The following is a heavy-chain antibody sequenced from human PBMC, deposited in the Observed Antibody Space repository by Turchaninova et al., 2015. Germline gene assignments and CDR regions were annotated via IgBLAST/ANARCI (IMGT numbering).Heavy chain of an antibody. V-gene: IGHV4-59*01. J-gene: IGHJ3*02. Sequence: QVQLQESGPGLVTPSETLSPTCTDSGDSINSNYWSWNRQAPGKGLEWIGYVYYSGSTIYNPSLKSRVTISVETSKNQFSLKVNSVIAADTAVYSCARGREALDIWGQGTLVTVS. CDR1: GDSINSNY. CDR2: VYYSGST. CDR3: ARGREALDI.